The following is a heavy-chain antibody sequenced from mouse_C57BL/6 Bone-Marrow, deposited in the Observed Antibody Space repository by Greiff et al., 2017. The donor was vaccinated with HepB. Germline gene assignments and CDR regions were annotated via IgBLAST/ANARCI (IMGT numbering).Heavy chain of an antibody. CDR3: ASRPRQLRLLGFDY. V-gene: IGHV1-19*01. CDR2: INPYNGGT. Sequence: VHVKQSGPVLVKPGASVKMSCKASGYTFTDYYMNWVKQSHGKSLEWIGVINPYNGGTSYNQKFKGKATLTVDKSSSTAYMELNSLTSEDSAVYYCASRPRQLRLLGFDYWGQGTTLTVSS. J-gene: IGHJ2*01. D-gene: IGHD3-2*02. CDR1: GYTFTDYY.